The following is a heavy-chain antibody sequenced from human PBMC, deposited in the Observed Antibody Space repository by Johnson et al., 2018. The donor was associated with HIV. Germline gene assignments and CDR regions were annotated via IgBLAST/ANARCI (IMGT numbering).Heavy chain of an antibody. CDR3: AKVDCGGDTCAGYDPFDL. V-gene: IGHV3-23*04. Sequence: MMLVESGGGLVQPGGSLRLSCAASGFSFDSHAINWVRQAPGKGLQWVSAISYSGSSTYYADSVKGRFTISRDNAKYTVDLQMNSLRVEDTAVYYCAKVDCGGDTCAGYDPFDLWGQGTLVTVSS. J-gene: IGHJ3*01. D-gene: IGHD2-21*01. CDR1: GFSFDSHA. CDR2: ISYSGSST.